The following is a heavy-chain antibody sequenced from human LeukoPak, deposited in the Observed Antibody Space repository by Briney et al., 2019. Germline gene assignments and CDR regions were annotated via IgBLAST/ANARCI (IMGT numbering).Heavy chain of an antibody. CDR1: GFTFNIYS. CDR3: ARAENSGSGGLDP. D-gene: IGHD2-15*01. V-gene: IGHV3-21*01. Sequence: GSLRLSCAASGFTFNIYSMNWVRQAPGKGLEWVSRITSSSHYIYYADSVKGRFTISRDNAKNSLYLDMSSLRADDTAVYYCARAENSGSGGLDPWGQGTLVTVSS. J-gene: IGHJ5*02. CDR2: ITSSSHYI.